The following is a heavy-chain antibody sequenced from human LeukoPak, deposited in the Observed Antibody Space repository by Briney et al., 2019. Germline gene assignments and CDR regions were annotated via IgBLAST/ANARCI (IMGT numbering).Heavy chain of an antibody. CDR1: GFTFDDYA. CDR2: ISWNSGSI. D-gene: IGHD3-10*01. CDR3: AKDITRSGYYGSGSYPI. V-gene: IGHV3-9*01. J-gene: IGHJ4*02. Sequence: GGSLRLSCAASGFTFDDYAMHWVRQAPGKGLEWVSGISWNSGSIGYADSVKGRFTISRDNAKNSLYLQMNSLRAEDTALYYCAKDITRSGYYGSGSYPIWGQGTLVTVSS.